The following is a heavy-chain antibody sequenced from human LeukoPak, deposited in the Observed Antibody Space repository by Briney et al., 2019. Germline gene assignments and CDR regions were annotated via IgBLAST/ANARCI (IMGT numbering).Heavy chain of an antibody. CDR3: AESSESSVFDY. Sequence: SETLSLTCAVYGGSFSGYYWSWIRQPPGKGLEWIGEINHSGSTNYNPSLKSRVTISVDTSKNQFSLKLSSVTAADTAVYYCAESSESSVFDYWGQGTLVTVSS. D-gene: IGHD3-10*01. CDR1: GGSFSGYY. CDR2: INHSGST. V-gene: IGHV4-34*01. J-gene: IGHJ4*02.